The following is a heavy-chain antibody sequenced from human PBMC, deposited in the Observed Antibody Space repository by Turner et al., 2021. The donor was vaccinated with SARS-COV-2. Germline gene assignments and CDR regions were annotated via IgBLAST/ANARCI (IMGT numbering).Heavy chain of an antibody. V-gene: IGHV1-8*01. CDR3: ARAAQLTVWFDP. J-gene: IGHJ5*02. Sequence: QGQLVQPGAEGTKPGASVKVSCKASGYTFTSYDINWVRQATGQGLEWMGWMNPNSGNTGYAQKFQGRVTMTRNTSISTAYMELSSLRSEDTAVYYCARAAQLTVWFDPWGQGTLVTVSS. D-gene: IGHD3-9*01. CDR1: GYTFTSYD. CDR2: MNPNSGNT.